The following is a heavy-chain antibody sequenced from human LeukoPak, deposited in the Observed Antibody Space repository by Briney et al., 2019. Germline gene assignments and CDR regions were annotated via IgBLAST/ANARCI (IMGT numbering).Heavy chain of an antibody. V-gene: IGHV3-64*01. J-gene: IGHJ3*02. CDR2: ISSNGGST. Sequence: PGGPLRLSCAASGFTFSSYAMHWVRQAPGKGLEYVSAISSNGGSTYYANSVKGRFTISRDNSKNTLYLQMGSLRAEDMAVYYCAREMTRYYDFWSGYDIWGQGTMVTVSS. D-gene: IGHD3-3*01. CDR3: AREMTRYYDFWSGYDI. CDR1: GFTFSSYA.